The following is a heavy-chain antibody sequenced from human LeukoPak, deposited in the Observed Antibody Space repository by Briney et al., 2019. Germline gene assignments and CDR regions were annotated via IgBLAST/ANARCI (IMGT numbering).Heavy chain of an antibody. CDR2: IYYSGST. CDR1: GGSISSYY. D-gene: IGHD5-24*01. J-gene: IGHJ4*02. CDR3: ARCLPDGYNYLYFDY. Sequence: TSETLSLTCTVSGGSISSYYCSWIRQPPGKGLEWIGYIYYSGSTNYNPSLKGRVTISVDTSKNQFSLKLSSMTAADTAVYYCARCLPDGYNYLYFDYWGQGTLVTVSS. V-gene: IGHV4-59*01.